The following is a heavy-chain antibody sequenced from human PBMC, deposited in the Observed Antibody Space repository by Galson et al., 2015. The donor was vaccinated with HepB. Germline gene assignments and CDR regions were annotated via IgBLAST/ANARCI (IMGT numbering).Heavy chain of an antibody. CDR3: ARTRGYSYGYSPDYFDY. CDR2: IYYSGST. V-gene: IGHV4-59*08. CDR1: GGSISSYY. D-gene: IGHD5-18*01. J-gene: IGHJ4*02. Sequence: ETLSLTCTVSGGSISSYYWSWIRQPPGKGLEWIGYIYYSGSTNYNPSLKSRVTISVDTSKNQFSLKLSSVTAADTAVYYCARTRGYSYGYSPDYFDYWGQGTLVTVSS.